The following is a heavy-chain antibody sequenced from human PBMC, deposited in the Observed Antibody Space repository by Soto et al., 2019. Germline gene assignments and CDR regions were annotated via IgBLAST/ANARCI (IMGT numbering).Heavy chain of an antibody. CDR2: VYKNGNT. V-gene: IGHV4-61*01. Sequence: QVQLQESGPGLVKASETLSLTCTVSGGSVNSESHYWSWIRQPPGKGLEWIGYVYKNGNTDYNPSVRSRLTISIDTSKNQFFLELTSVTSADTAVYYCARDGYRGPDPWGQGTLVTVSS. D-gene: IGHD5-12*01. CDR3: ARDGYRGPDP. J-gene: IGHJ5*02. CDR1: GGSVNSESHY.